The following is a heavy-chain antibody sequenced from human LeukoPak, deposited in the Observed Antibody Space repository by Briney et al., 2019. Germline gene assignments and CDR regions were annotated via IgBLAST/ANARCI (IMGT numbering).Heavy chain of an antibody. CDR1: GFTFSSYS. D-gene: IGHD3-10*02. CDR2: ISHSSSYR. Sequence: LGGSLRLSCAASGFTFSSYSMNWVRQAPGKGLEWVSSISHSSSYRYYADSVKGRFTISRDNAKNSLYLQMNSLRAEDTAVYYCVRDLGSGRSLVDPWGQGTLVTVSS. J-gene: IGHJ5*02. V-gene: IGHV3-21*01. CDR3: VRDLGSGRSLVDP.